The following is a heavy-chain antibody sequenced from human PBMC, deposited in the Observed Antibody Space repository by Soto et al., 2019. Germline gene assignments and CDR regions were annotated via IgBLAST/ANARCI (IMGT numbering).Heavy chain of an antibody. D-gene: IGHD5-18*01. Sequence: EVQLVESGGGLVQPGGSLRLSCAASGFTFSSYSMNWVRQAPGKGLEWVSYISSSSSTIYYADSVKGRFTISRDNAKNSLYLQMNSLRAEDTAVYYCARGDTVMHGYYYYYMDVWGKGTTVTVSS. CDR3: ARGDTVMHGYYYYYMDV. J-gene: IGHJ6*03. CDR1: GFTFSSYS. V-gene: IGHV3-48*01. CDR2: ISSSSSTI.